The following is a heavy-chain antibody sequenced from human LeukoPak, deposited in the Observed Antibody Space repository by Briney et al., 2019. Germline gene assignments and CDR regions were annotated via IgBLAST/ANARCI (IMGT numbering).Heavy chain of an antibody. J-gene: IGHJ5*02. Sequence: APVKVSCKASGYTFTGYYMHWVRQAPGQGLEWMGWINPNSGGTNYAQKFQGRVTMTRDTSISTAYMELSRLRSDDTAVYYCARADAMVRGVIITRSFRFDPWGQGTLVTVSS. CDR3: ARADAMVRGVIITRSFRFDP. D-gene: IGHD3-10*01. CDR2: INPNSGGT. CDR1: GYTFTGYY. V-gene: IGHV1-2*02.